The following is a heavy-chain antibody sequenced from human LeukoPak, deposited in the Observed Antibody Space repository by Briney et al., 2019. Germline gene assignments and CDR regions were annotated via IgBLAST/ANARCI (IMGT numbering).Heavy chain of an antibody. CDR1: GGSNSSTSYY. CDR2: IYYSGST. CDR3: AREIAAAGILDP. D-gene: IGHD6-13*01. J-gene: IGHJ5*02. Sequence: SETLSLTCTVSGGSNSSTSYYWAWIRQPPGKGLEWIGSIYYSGSTYYNSSLKSRVTISVDTSKNQFSLKLGSVTAADTAVYYCAREIAAAGILDPWGQGTLVTVSS. V-gene: IGHV4-39*07.